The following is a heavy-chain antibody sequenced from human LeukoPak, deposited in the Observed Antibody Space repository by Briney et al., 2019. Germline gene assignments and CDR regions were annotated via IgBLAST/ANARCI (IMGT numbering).Heavy chain of an antibody. CDR1: GFTFSSYS. J-gene: IGHJ4*02. V-gene: IGHV3-21*01. CDR2: ISSSSHYL. Sequence: GGSLRLSCAASGFTFSSYSMNWVRQAPGKGLEWVSSISSSSHYLYYADSVKGRFTISRDNAKNSLYLQMTNLRDKDTAVYSCARELNYYDSSGTFDYWGQGTLVTVSS. D-gene: IGHD3-22*01. CDR3: ARELNYYDSSGTFDY.